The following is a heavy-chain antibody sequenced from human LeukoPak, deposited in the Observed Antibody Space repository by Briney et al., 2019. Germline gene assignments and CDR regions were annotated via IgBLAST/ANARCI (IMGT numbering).Heavy chain of an antibody. CDR2: INHSGST. J-gene: IGHJ3*02. CDR3: ARGNYYDYAFDI. CDR1: GGSFSGYY. D-gene: IGHD3-22*01. V-gene: IGHV4-34*01. Sequence: SETLSLTCAVYGGSFSGYYWSWIRQPPGKGLEWIGEINHSGSTNYNPSLKSRVTISVDTSKNQLSLKLSSVTAADTAVYYCARGNYYDYAFDIWGQGTMVTVSS.